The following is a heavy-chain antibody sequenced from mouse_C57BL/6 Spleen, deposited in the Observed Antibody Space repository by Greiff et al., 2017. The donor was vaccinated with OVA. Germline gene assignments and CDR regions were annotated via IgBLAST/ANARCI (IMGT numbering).Heavy chain of an antibody. CDR1: GYAFSSYW. D-gene: IGHD4-1*01. J-gene: IGHJ4*01. Sequence: VQLQQSGAELVKPGASVKISCKASGYAFSSYWMNWVKQRPGKGLEWIGQIYPGDGDTNYNGKFKGKATLTADKSSSTAYMQLSSLTSEDSAVYICARWQTWEYAMDYWGQGTSVTVSS. CDR2: IYPGDGDT. V-gene: IGHV1-80*01. CDR3: ARWQTWEYAMDY.